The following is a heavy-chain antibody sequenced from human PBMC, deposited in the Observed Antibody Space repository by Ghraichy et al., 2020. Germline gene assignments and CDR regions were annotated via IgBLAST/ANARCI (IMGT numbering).Heavy chain of an antibody. D-gene: IGHD3-10*01. Sequence: GSLRLSCAASGFIFSSYAMTWVRQAPGKGLEWVSTITNGGGGTYYADSVKGRFTISRDNSKNTLYLQMNTVRAEDTAIYYCAKDRGRSYVSGSYLEYWGQGTLVTVSS. CDR2: ITNGGGGT. CDR1: GFIFSSYA. CDR3: AKDRGRSYVSGSYLEY. V-gene: IGHV3-23*01. J-gene: IGHJ4*02.